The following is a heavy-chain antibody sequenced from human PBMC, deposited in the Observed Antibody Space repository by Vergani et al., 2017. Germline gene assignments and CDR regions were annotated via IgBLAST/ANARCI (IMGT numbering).Heavy chain of an antibody. CDR1: GYTSSYYG. V-gene: IGHV3-30*03. CDR3: ATKSCGTPGCQIGYFKE. J-gene: IGHJ1*01. Sequence: QVHLVESGGGVVQPGRSLRLSCVVSGYTSSYYGMHWVRQAPGKGLEWVAVISYDGTQKYYADSVKGRFTISRDNSKSTINLQMNSLRTEDTAVYYCATKSCGTPGCQIGYFKEWGQGTLVTVSS. CDR2: ISYDGTQK. D-gene: IGHD1-1*01.